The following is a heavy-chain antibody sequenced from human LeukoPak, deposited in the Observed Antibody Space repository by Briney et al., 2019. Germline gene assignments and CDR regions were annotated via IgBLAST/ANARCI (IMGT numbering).Heavy chain of an antibody. CDR2: ISGGGGDT. V-gene: IGHV3-23*01. Sequence: QSGGSLRLSCAASGFTFSNYAMTWVRQAPGKGLEWVSTISGGGGDTYYADSVKGRFTISRDNSKSTLYLQMNSLRAEDTAIHYCAKVPYSDYGSGRPPFMDVWGQGTTVAVSS. CDR1: GFTFSNYA. D-gene: IGHD3-10*01. J-gene: IGHJ6*02. CDR3: AKVPYSDYGSGRPPFMDV.